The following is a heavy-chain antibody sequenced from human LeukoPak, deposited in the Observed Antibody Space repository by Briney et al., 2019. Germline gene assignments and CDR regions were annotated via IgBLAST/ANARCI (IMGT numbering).Heavy chain of an antibody. CDR2: IYYSGST. Sequence: ASQTLSLTCTVSGGSISSGGYYWRWIRQHPGKGLEWIGYIYYSGSTYYNPSLKSRVTISVDTSKNQFSLKLSSVTAADTAVYYCARAHGYSRGWCFDYWGQGTLVTVSS. D-gene: IGHD6-19*01. J-gene: IGHJ4*02. CDR1: GGSISSGGYY. V-gene: IGHV4-31*03. CDR3: ARAHGYSRGWCFDY.